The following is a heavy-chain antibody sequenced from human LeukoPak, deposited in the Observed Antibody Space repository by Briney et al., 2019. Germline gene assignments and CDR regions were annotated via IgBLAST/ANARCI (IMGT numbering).Heavy chain of an antibody. D-gene: IGHD4-17*01. CDR3: ASTTVTLRAEHFQH. V-gene: IGHV4-59*08. CDR1: GGSISSYY. CDR2: IYYSGST. J-gene: IGHJ1*01. Sequence: SETLSLTCTVSGGSISSYYWSWIRQPPGKGLEWIGYIYYSGSTNYNPSLKSRVTISVDTSKNQFSLKLSSVTAADTAVYYCASTTVTLRAEHFQHWGQGTLVTVSS.